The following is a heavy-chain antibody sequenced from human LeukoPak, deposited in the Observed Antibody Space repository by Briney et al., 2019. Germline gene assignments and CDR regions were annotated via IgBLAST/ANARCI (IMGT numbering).Heavy chain of an antibody. CDR1: GFTFSSYW. Sequence: GGSLRLSCAASGFTFSSYWMHWVRQAPGKGLVWVSRINSDGSSTSYADSVKGRFTISRDNAKNTLYLQMNNLRAEDTAVYYCARVKDCTNGVCFDVADYWGQGTLVTVSS. CDR2: INSDGSST. CDR3: ARVKDCTNGVCFDVADY. D-gene: IGHD2-8*01. V-gene: IGHV3-74*01. J-gene: IGHJ4*02.